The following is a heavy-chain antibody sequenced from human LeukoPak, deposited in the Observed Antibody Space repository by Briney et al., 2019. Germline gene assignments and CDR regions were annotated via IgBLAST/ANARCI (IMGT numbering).Heavy chain of an antibody. J-gene: IGHJ5*02. CDR2: MNPNSGNT. CDR3: ARGAPVNWFDP. D-gene: IGHD2-2*01. Sequence: ASVTVSCKASGYTFTSYDINWVRRATGQGLEWMGWMNPNSGNTGYAQKLQGRVTITRNTSISTAYMELSSLRSEDTAVYYCARGAPVNWFDPWGQGTLATVSS. CDR1: GYTFTSYD. V-gene: IGHV1-8*03.